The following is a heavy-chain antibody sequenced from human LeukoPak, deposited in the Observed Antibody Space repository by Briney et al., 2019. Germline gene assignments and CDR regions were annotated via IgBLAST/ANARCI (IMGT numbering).Heavy chain of an antibody. D-gene: IGHD2-2*01. J-gene: IGHJ4*02. Sequence: GGSLRLSCAASGFTFSSYTMNWVRQAPGKGLEWVSYIVATSTSISYADSVKGRFNISRDNAKNSLYLQMNSLRAEDTAVYYSAKDYANPTTRGGFDYWGQGTLVTVSS. CDR3: AKDYANPTTRGGFDY. V-gene: IGHV3-48*04. CDR1: GFTFSSYT. CDR2: IVATSTSI.